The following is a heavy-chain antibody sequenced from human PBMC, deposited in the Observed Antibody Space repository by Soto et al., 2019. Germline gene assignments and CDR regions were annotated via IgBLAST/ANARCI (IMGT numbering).Heavy chain of an antibody. CDR1: GYSXRIGYY. D-gene: IGHD3-22*01. CDR2: IYHSVII. CDR3: ARASDYFYDSSNLYSRPFDA. Sequence: SXTXSVTCHVSGYSXRIGYYLGWILQPPGKCLECFWSIYHSVIIYYNPSLKSRVTISVDTSKNQFSLDLTSVTAADTAVYYCARASDYFYDSSNLYSRPFDAWAQAALVTVSS. J-gene: IGHJ4*02. V-gene: IGHV4-38-2*02.